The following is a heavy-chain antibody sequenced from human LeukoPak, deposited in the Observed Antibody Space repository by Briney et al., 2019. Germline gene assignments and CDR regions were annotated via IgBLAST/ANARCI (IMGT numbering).Heavy chain of an antibody. CDR3: VRRVLTAIKGAFDI. V-gene: IGHV4-39*02. CDR1: AGSISSSNWY. CDR2: MYYSGAT. J-gene: IGHJ3*02. D-gene: IGHD2-21*02. Sequence: SETLSLTCTVSAGSISSSNWYWGWIRQPPGKGLEWIGSMYYSGATYYDPSLKSRVTMSVDTSRNHFSLNLNSVTAADTAVYYCVRRVLTAIKGAFDIWSQGTMVTVSS.